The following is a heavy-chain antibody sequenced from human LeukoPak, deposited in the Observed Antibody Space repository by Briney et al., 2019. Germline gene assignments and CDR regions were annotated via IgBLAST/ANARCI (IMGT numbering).Heavy chain of an antibody. CDR2: ISYDGSNK. V-gene: IGHV3-30*04. CDR3: ARDPQRRSSGWYNWFDP. D-gene: IGHD6-19*01. Sequence: GRSLRLSCAASGFTFSSYAMHWVRQAPGKGLEWVAVISYDGSNKYYADSVKGRFTISRDNSKNTLYLQMNSLRAEDTAVYYCARDPQRRSSGWYNWFDPWGQGTLVTVSS. J-gene: IGHJ5*02. CDR1: GFTFSSYA.